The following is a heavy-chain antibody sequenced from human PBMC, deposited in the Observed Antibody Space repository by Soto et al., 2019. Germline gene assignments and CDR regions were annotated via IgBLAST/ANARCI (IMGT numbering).Heavy chain of an antibody. V-gene: IGHV3-13*01. J-gene: IGHJ4*02. Sequence: GGSLRLSXAASGFVFSDHDMHWVRQVPGKGLEWVSEIGVAGDTYYPDSVKGRFTISRENARKTLYLQMTSLRVGDTATYYCVRDRYYGSGSLFENWGQGTPVTVSS. CDR1: GFVFSDHD. CDR3: VRDRYYGSGSLFEN. D-gene: IGHD3-10*01. CDR2: IGVAGDT.